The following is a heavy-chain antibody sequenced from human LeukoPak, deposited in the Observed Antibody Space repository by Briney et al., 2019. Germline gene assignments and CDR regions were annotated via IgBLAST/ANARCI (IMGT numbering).Heavy chain of an antibody. CDR2: IYHSGST. J-gene: IGHJ4*02. D-gene: IGHD2-21*01. CDR1: GYSISSGYY. CDR3: ARLCCGPLGY. Sequence: PSETLSLTCAVSGYSISSGYYWGWIRQPPGKGLEWIGSIYHSGSTYYNPSLKSRVTISVDTSKNQFSLKLSSVTAADTAVYYCARLCCGPLGYWGQGTLVTASS. V-gene: IGHV4-38-2*01.